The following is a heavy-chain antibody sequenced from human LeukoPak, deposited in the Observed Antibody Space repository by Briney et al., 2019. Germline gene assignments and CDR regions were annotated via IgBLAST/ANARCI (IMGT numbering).Heavy chain of an antibody. D-gene: IGHD2-2*03. CDR3: ARGMDAEAFQN. V-gene: IGHV1-2*02. CDR2: MNPHSGET. J-gene: IGHJ1*01. Sequence: ASVTVSFKTSGYRFTAYPLHWVRQAPGQGLEWLGWMNPHSGETNNAQKFQGRVTMTRDTSISVAYMELSSLRSDDMAVYFCARGMDAEAFQNWGQGTLVIVSS. CDR1: GYRFTAYP.